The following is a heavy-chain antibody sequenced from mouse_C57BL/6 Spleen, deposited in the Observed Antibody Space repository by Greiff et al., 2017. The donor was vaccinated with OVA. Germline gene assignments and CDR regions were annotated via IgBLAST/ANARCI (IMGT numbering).Heavy chain of an antibody. CDR3: ARVSYYYGSSYSYFDV. V-gene: IGHV1-52*01. Sequence: QVQLQQPGAELVRPGSSVKLSCKASGYTFTSYWMHWVKQRPIQGLEWIGNIDPSDSETHYNQKFKDKATLTVDKSSSTAYMQLSSLTSEDSAVYYCARVSYYYGSSYSYFDVWGTGTTVTVSS. CDR2: IDPSDSET. J-gene: IGHJ1*03. D-gene: IGHD1-1*01. CDR1: GYTFTSYW.